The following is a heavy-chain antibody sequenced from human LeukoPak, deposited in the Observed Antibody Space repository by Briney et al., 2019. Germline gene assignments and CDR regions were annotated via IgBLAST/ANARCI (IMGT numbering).Heavy chain of an antibody. D-gene: IGHD3-10*01. CDR2: MKKDGSET. J-gene: IGHJ4*02. Sequence: GGSLRLSCVVSGFTFRDYSMICVRQAPGKGLQWVANMKKDGSETKYGDFVKGRFTISRDNAKNSLYLQMNSLRVEDTAVYYCGRHRSGSDTYFIDYWGQGTLVSVSS. CDR3: GRHRSGSDTYFIDY. V-gene: IGHV3-7*01. CDR1: GFTFRDYS.